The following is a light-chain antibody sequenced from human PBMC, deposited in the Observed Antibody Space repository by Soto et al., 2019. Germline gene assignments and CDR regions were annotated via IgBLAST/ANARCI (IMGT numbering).Light chain of an antibody. Sequence: DIQITQSPSSLSASVGDRVTITCRASQSISSYLNWYQQKPGKAPKLLIYAASNLQSGVPSRFSGSGSETHFTLTISSLQPEDFATYYCQQHYNTPRTFGQGTKVDI. CDR1: QSISSY. CDR3: QQHYNTPRT. V-gene: IGKV1-39*01. J-gene: IGKJ1*01. CDR2: AAS.